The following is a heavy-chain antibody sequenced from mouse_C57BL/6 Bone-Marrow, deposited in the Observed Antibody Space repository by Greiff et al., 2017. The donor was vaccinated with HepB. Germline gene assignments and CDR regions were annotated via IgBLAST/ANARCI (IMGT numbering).Heavy chain of an antibody. D-gene: IGHD2-14*01. CDR3: ARRRYDDYFDY. CDR2: ISSGSNTI. Sequence: EVHLVESGGGLVKPGGSLKLSCAASGFTFSDYGMHWVRQAPEKGLEWVAYISSGSNTIYYADTVKGRFTISRDNAKNTLFLQMTSLRSEDTAMYYCARRRYDDYFDYWGQGTTLTVSS. V-gene: IGHV5-17*01. J-gene: IGHJ2*01. CDR1: GFTFSDYG.